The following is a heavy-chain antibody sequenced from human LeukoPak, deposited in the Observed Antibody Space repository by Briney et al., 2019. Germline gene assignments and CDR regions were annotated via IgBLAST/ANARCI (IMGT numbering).Heavy chain of an antibody. J-gene: IGHJ6*03. D-gene: IGHD3-10*01. V-gene: IGHV4-39*01. Sequence: SETLSLTCTVSGGSISSYDWSWIRQPPGKGLEWIGSIYYSGSTYYNPSLKSRVTISVDTSKNHFSLKLSSVTAADTAVYYCARHRYYYRSGSYYGAPYYMDVWGKGTTVTISS. CDR3: ARHRYYYRSGSYYGAPYYMDV. CDR2: IYYSGST. CDR1: GGSISSYD.